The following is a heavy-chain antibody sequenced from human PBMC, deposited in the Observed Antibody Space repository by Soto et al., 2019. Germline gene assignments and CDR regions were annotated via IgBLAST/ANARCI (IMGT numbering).Heavy chain of an antibody. V-gene: IGHV3-23*01. CDR1: GFTFSSYA. J-gene: IGHJ3*01. Sequence: GGSLRLSCAASGFTFSSYAMSWVRQAPGKGLEWVSAISGSGGSKYYADSVKGRFTISRDNSKNTLYLQMKSLRAEDTDVADYANTLVRVVAAACAYGDWGEGGIVAVS. CDR3: ANTLVRVVAAACAYGD. D-gene: IGHD2-15*01. CDR2: ISGSGGSK.